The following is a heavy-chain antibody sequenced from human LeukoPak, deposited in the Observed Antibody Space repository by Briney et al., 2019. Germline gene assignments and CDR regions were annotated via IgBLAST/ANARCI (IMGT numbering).Heavy chain of an antibody. Sequence: SETLSLTCTVSGDTINPYHWTWIRQTAGKGLEWIGRVHMSGSTNYNPSLWSRVAISMDNSKNQFSLKVNSATAADTGVYYCARDESSRDDSGGYHYWGQGTLVTVSS. CDR2: VHMSGST. CDR3: ARDESSRDDSGGYHY. J-gene: IGHJ4*02. CDR1: GDTINPYH. D-gene: IGHD3-22*01. V-gene: IGHV4-4*07.